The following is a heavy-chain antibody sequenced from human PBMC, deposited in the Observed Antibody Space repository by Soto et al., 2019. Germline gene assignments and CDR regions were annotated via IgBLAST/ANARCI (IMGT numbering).Heavy chain of an antibody. CDR1: GGSISSSSYY. CDR3: AEGLSSYDFWSVYRTNYYYGMDV. CDR2: IYYSGST. J-gene: IGHJ6*02. D-gene: IGHD3-3*01. V-gene: IGHV4-39*01. Sequence: SETLSLPCTVSGGSISSSSYYWGWIRQPPGKGLGWIGSIYYSGSTYYNPSLKSRVTISVDTSKNQFSLKLSSLTAANTAVYYCAEGLSSYDFWSVYRTNYYYGMDVWGQGTTVTVSS.